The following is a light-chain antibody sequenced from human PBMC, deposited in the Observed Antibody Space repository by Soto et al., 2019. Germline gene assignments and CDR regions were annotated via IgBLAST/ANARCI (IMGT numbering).Light chain of an antibody. CDR2: DAS. J-gene: IGKJ2*01. Sequence: DIQLTQSPSSLSASVGDRVTITCQASQAIGSYLNWYQQKPGKAPKLLIFDASNLETGVPSRFSGSGSGTDFAFTVSSLQPEDVATYYCQQYDNAPYTFGQGTKLEIQ. CDR1: QAIGSY. CDR3: QQYDNAPYT. V-gene: IGKV1-33*01.